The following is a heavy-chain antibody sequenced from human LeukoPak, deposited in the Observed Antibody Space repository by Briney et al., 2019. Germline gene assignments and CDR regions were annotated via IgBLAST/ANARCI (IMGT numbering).Heavy chain of an antibody. CDR3: ADNLSR. D-gene: IGHD1-1*01. CDR1: GFTLSTAS. Sequence: GGSLRLSCATSGFTLSTASMNWVRQAPGKGLEWISYIDRSSNTIYYADSVKGRFTISRDSAKNSLYLQMNSLRAEDTAVYFCADNLSRWGQGTLVTVSS. J-gene: IGHJ4*02. CDR2: IDRSSNTI. V-gene: IGHV3-48*04.